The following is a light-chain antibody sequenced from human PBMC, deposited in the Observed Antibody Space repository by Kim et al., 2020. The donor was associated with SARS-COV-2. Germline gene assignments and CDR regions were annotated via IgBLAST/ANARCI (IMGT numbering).Light chain of an antibody. Sequence: ESPGHTASITCTGDKLGDKYACWYQQKPGQSPVLVIYQDSKRPSGIPERFSGSNSGNTATLTISGTQAMDEADYYCQAWDSSTYVFGTGTKVTVL. V-gene: IGLV3-1*01. CDR1: KLGDKY. CDR3: QAWDSSTYV. J-gene: IGLJ1*01. CDR2: QDS.